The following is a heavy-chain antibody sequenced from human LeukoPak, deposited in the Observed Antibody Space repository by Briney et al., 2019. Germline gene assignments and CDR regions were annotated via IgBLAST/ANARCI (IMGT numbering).Heavy chain of an antibody. CDR2: IREDGSEK. J-gene: IGHJ4*02. CDR3: ATYSRAHHKTFDY. D-gene: IGHD3-22*01. V-gene: IGHV3-7*01. CDR1: GFTFSNYG. Sequence: PGGSLRLSCADSGFTFSNYGMSWVRQAPGKGLEWVAHIREDGSEKYYLDSVEGRFTISRDNAKSSLYLQLNSLRVDDTAVYYCATYSRAHHKTFDYWGRGTLVTVSS.